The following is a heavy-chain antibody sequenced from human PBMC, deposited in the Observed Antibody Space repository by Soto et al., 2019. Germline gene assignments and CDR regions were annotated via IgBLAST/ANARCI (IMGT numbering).Heavy chain of an antibody. CDR1: GYTFTNYW. Sequence: PGESLKISCKGSGYTFTNYWIGWVRQMPGKGLEWMGIIYPGDSDTRYSPSFQGQVIISADKSDRTAYLQWSSLKASDTALYYCARGPVGSRRGLFDYWGQGALVTSPQ. D-gene: IGHD2-15*01. V-gene: IGHV5-51*01. CDR3: ARGPVGSRRGLFDY. CDR2: IYPGDSDT. J-gene: IGHJ4*02.